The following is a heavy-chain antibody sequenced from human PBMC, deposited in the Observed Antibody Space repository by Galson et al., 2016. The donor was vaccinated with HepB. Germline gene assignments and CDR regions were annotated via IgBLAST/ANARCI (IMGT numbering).Heavy chain of an antibody. V-gene: IGHV4-61*02. D-gene: IGHD5-12*01. CDR2: VDTSGGT. J-gene: IGHJ5*01. CDR3: ASGKFSGYDLGWFDS. CDR1: SGAISSGSYS. Sequence: TLSLTCTVSSGAISSGSYSWSWIRQPAGKGLEWIGRVDTSGGTNYKPSLERRVTIALDTSKNQISLKLTSVTAADTAVYYCASGKFSGYDLGWFDSWGQGTLVTVSS.